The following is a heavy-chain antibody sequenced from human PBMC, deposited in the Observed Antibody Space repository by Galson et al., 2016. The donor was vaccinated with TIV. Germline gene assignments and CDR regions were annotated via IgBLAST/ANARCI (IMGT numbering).Heavy chain of an antibody. CDR2: IKQDGSEK. J-gene: IGHJ2*01. CDR1: GFTFSDYW. Sequence: SLRLSCAASGFTFSDYWMHWVRQTPGKGLEWVANIKQDGSEKYYVDSVKGRFTISRDNAKGSLFLQMNSLRAEDTAVYYCARRYFDLWGRGTLVTVSS. CDR3: ARRYFDL. V-gene: IGHV3-7*01.